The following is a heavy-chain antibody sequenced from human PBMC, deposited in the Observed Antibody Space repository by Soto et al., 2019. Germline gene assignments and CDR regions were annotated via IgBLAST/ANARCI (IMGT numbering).Heavy chain of an antibody. D-gene: IGHD6-13*01. J-gene: IGHJ6*02. Sequence: ASVNVSCKASGYTFTDYYIHLVRQAPGQGLEWMGWINPNSGGTKYAQRFQGRVTMTRDTSITTAHMDLIRLNSDDTAVYYCARAGIAAAGSGEFAMDVWGQGTTVTVSS. V-gene: IGHV1-2*02. CDR2: INPNSGGT. CDR1: GYTFTDYY. CDR3: ARAGIAAAGSGEFAMDV.